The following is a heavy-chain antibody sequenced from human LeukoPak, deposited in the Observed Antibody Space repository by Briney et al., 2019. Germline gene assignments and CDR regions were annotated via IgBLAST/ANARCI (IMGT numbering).Heavy chain of an antibody. J-gene: IGHJ4*02. CDR2: IYYSGST. V-gene: IGHV4-39*01. CDR3: TRHYYSDYYFDY. D-gene: IGHD3-10*01. CDR1: GGSISGSSYY. Sequence: SETLSLTCTVSGGSISGSSYYWGWIRQPPGKGLEWIASIYYSGSTSYNPSLKSRVTISVETSNNQFSLRLSSVTAADTAVYYCTRHYYSDYYFDYWGQGNLVTVSS.